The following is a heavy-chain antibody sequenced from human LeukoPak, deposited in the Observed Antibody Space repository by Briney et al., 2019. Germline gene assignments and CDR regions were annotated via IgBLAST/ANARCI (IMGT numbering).Heavy chain of an antibody. Sequence: GGSLRLSCAASGFTFSRDGMHWVRQAPGKGLEWVAVISYDGSNKYYADSVKGRFTISRDNSKNTLYLQMNSLRAEDTAVYHCAKEDTDWGQGTLVTVSS. V-gene: IGHV3-30*18. CDR3: AKEDTD. CDR1: GFTFSRDG. J-gene: IGHJ4*02. CDR2: ISYDGSNK.